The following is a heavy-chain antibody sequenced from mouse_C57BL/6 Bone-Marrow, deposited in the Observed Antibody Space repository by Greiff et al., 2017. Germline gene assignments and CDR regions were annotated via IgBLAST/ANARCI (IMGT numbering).Heavy chain of an antibody. D-gene: IGHD2-1*01. V-gene: IGHV5-12*01. Sequence: EVKLMESGGGLVQPGGSLKLSCAASGFTFSDYYMYWVRQTPEKRLEWVAYISNGGGSTYYPDTVKGRFTISRGNAKNTLYLQMSRLKSEDTAMYYCARPLYGNYWYFDVWGTGTTVTVSS. CDR1: GFTFSDYY. J-gene: IGHJ1*03. CDR2: ISNGGGST. CDR3: ARPLYGNYWYFDV.